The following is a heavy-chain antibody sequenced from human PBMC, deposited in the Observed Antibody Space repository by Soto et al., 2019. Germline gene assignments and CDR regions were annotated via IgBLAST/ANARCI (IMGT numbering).Heavy chain of an antibody. Sequence: ASVKVSCKASGYTFTGYYMHWVRRAPGQGLEWMGWINPNSGGTNYAQKFQGRVTMTRDTSISTAYMELSRLRSDDTAVYYCARDIADSSELSPDYWGQGTLVTASS. J-gene: IGHJ4*02. V-gene: IGHV1-2*02. CDR2: INPNSGGT. D-gene: IGHD3-22*01. CDR1: GYTFTGYY. CDR3: ARDIADSSELSPDY.